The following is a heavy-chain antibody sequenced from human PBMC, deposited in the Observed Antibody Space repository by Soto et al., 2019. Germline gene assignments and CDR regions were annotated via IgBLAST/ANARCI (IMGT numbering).Heavy chain of an antibody. CDR1: GFTFSSYA. CDR3: ARDLRQWLALDY. CDR2: ISYDGSNK. V-gene: IGHV3-30-3*01. Sequence: SGGSLRLSCAASGFTFSSYAMHWVRQAPGKGLEWVAVISYDGSNKYYADSVKGRFTISRDNSKNTLYLQMNSLRAEDTAVYYCARDLRQWLALDYWGQGTLVTVSS. J-gene: IGHJ4*02. D-gene: IGHD6-19*01.